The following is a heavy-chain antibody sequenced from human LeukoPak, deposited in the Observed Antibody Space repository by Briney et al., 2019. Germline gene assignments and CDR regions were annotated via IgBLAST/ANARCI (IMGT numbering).Heavy chain of an antibody. CDR3: ARGSPHDY. Sequence: SETLSLTCTVSGGSISSSSYYWGWIRQPPGKGLEWIGTIYYNGRTYYNPSLKRRLTISVDTSKNQFSLKLSSVTAADTAVYYCARGSPHDYWGQGTLVTVSS. V-gene: IGHV4-39*07. CDR2: IYYNGRT. CDR1: GGSISSSSYY. J-gene: IGHJ4*02. D-gene: IGHD3-10*01.